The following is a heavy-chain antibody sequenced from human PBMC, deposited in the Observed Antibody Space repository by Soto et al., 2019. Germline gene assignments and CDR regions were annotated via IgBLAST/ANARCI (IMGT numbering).Heavy chain of an antibody. CDR1: GGTFSSYA. CDR2: IIPIFGTA. CDR3: ARDGCSGGSCYSRY. V-gene: IGHV1-69*13. D-gene: IGHD2-15*01. J-gene: IGHJ4*02. Sequence: ASVKVSCKASGGTFSSYAISWVRQAPGQGLEWMGGIIPIFGTANYAQKFQGRVTITADESTSTAYMELSSLRSEDTAVYYCARDGCSGGSCYSRYWGQGTLVTVS.